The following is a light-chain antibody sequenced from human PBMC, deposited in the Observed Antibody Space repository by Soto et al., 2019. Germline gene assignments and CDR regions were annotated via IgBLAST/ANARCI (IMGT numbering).Light chain of an antibody. CDR1: SSDVGGYPY. CDR3: SSYTTNSPFV. Sequence: QSVLTQPASASGSPGQSITISCTGTSSDVGGYPYVSWYQQHPGKAPKLMIYEVSNRPSGVSNRFSGSKSGNTASLTISGLQAEDEADYYCSSYTTNSPFVFGAGTKVTVL. J-gene: IGLJ1*01. V-gene: IGLV2-14*01. CDR2: EVS.